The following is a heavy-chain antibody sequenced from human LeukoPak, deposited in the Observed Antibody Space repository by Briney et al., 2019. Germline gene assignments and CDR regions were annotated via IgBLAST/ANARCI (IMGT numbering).Heavy chain of an antibody. Sequence: GGSLRLSCSASGFTFNNYWMGWVRQAPGKGLEWVASIKADGSEKYYVDSVKGRFTISRDNTKNSLFLKMNSLRAEDAAMYFCARGPSAGYGTTFFDPWGQGTLVTVSS. CDR3: ARGPSAGYGTTFFDP. CDR1: GFTFNNYW. J-gene: IGHJ5*02. CDR2: IKADGSEK. D-gene: IGHD6-13*01. V-gene: IGHV3-7*03.